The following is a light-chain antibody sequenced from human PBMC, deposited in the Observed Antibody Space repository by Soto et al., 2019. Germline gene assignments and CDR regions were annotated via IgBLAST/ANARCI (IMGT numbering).Light chain of an antibody. CDR2: GAS. V-gene: IGKV3-20*01. CDR3: QQYGSSPTWT. Sequence: EIVLTQSPGTLSLSPGERATLSCRASQSVSSSYLAWYQQKPGQPPRLLIYGASSRATGIPDRFSGSGSGTDFTLTISRLEPEDFAVYYCQQYGSSPTWTFGQGTKVDI. J-gene: IGKJ1*01. CDR1: QSVSSSY.